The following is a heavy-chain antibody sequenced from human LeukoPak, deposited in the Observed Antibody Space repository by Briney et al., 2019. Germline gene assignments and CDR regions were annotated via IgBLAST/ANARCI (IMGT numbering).Heavy chain of an antibody. V-gene: IGHV1-24*01. CDR3: ATGTYDSSGYYYRRVWFLGFDY. D-gene: IGHD3-22*01. Sequence: ASVKVSCKVSGYTLTELSMHWVRQAPGKWLEWMGGFDPEDGETIYAQKFQGRVTMTEDTSTDTAYMELSSLRSEDTAVYYCATGTYDSSGYYYRRVWFLGFDYWGQGTLVTVSS. CDR2: FDPEDGET. CDR1: GYTLTELS. J-gene: IGHJ4*02.